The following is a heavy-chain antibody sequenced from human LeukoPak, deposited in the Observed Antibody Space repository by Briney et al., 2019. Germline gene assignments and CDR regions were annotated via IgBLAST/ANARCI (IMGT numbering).Heavy chain of an antibody. Sequence: ASVKVSCKASGCTFTSYDINWVRQATGQGLEWMGWMNPNSGNTGYAQKFQGRVTMTRNTSISTAYMELSSLRSEDTAVYYCARRLRWAKGGFDYWGQGTLVTVSS. D-gene: IGHD4-23*01. CDR3: ARRLRWAKGGFDY. CDR1: GCTFTSYD. CDR2: MNPNSGNT. J-gene: IGHJ4*02. V-gene: IGHV1-8*01.